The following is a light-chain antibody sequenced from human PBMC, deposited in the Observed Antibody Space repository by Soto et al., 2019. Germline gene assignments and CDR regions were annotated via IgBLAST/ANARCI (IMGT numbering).Light chain of an antibody. Sequence: QSVLTQPASVSGSPGQSIAISCTGTSSDVGAYDYVSWYQQHPDKAPKLIICEVSHRPAGVSNRFSASKYVNTATLTISGLQTEDEADYYCASHTTSNTRVFGTGTK. CDR1: SSDVGAYDY. V-gene: IGLV2-14*03. J-gene: IGLJ1*01. CDR2: EVS. CDR3: ASHTTSNTRV.